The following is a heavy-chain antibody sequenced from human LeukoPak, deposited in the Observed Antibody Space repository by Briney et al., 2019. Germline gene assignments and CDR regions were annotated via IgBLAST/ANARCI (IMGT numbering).Heavy chain of an antibody. D-gene: IGHD6-13*01. CDR1: GYTFTGYY. CDR3: ARGDSSSWLIDY. Sequence: ASVKVSCKASGYTFTGYYMHWVRQAPGQGLEWMGWINPNSGGTNYAQKFQGRVTMTRDASISTAYMELSRLRSDDTAVYYCARGDSSSWLIDYWGQGTLVTVSS. J-gene: IGHJ4*02. CDR2: INPNSGGT. V-gene: IGHV1-2*02.